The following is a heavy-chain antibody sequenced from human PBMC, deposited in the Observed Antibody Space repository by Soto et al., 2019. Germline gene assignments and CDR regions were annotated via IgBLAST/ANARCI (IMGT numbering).Heavy chain of an antibody. CDR2: INPNSGGT. CDR1: GYTFTGYY. V-gene: IGHV1-2*02. D-gene: IGHD5-12*01. Sequence: ASVKVSCKASGYTFTGYYMHWVRQAPGQGLEWMGWINPNSGGTNYAQKFQGRVTMTRDTSISTAYMELSRLRSDDTAVYYCARAPREVAKILGNWFDPWGQGTLVTVSS. CDR3: ARAPREVAKILGNWFDP. J-gene: IGHJ5*02.